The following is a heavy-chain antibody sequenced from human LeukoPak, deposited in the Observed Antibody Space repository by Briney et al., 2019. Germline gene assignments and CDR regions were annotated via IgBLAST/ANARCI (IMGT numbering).Heavy chain of an antibody. CDR2: ISTSGNT. D-gene: IGHD6-19*01. Sequence: SQTLSLTCTVSGGSISSGTYYWSWIRQPAGKGLEWIGRISTSGNTNYNPSRKSRVTIAVDTSKNQFSLNLSSVTAADTAVYYCARGAAVAFDYWGQGTLVTVSS. CDR3: ARGAAVAFDY. V-gene: IGHV4-61*02. CDR1: GGSISSGTYY. J-gene: IGHJ4*02.